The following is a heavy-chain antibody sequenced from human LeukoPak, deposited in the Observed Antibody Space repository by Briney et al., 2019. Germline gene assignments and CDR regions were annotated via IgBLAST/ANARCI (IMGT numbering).Heavy chain of an antibody. CDR1: GGSISSYY. V-gene: IGHV4-59*01. Sequence: SSETLSLTCTVSGGSISSYYWSWIRQPPGKGLEWIGYIYYSGSTNYNPSLKSRVTISVDTSKNQFSLKLSSVTAADTAVYYCAGRGYRTFDYWGQGTLVTVSS. D-gene: IGHD5-12*01. CDR2: IYYSGST. CDR3: AGRGYRTFDY. J-gene: IGHJ4*02.